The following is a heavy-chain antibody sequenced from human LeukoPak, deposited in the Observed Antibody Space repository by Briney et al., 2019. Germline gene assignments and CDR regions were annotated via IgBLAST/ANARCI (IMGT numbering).Heavy chain of an antibody. D-gene: IGHD3-3*01. CDR1: GGSISSYY. V-gene: IGHV4-59*01. CDR3: ASSPYYDFWSGYQPDSAFDI. J-gene: IGHJ3*02. Sequence: SETLSLTCTVSGGSISSYYWSWIRQPPGKGLEWIGYIYYSGSTNYNPSLKSRVTISVDTSKNQFSLKLSSVTAADTAVYYCASSPYYDFWSGYQPDSAFDIWGQGTMVTVSS. CDR2: IYYSGST.